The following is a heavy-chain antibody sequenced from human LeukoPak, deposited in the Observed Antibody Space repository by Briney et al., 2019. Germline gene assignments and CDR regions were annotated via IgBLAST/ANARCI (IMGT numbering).Heavy chain of an antibody. D-gene: IGHD5-18*01. J-gene: IGHJ4*02. CDR3: ARDVGGTAMFPFDY. CDR2: ISSSSSYI. CDR1: GFTFSSYS. V-gene: IGHV3-21*01. Sequence: GRSLRLSCAASGFTFSSYSMNWVRQAPGKGLEWVSSISSSSSYIYYADSVKGRFTISRDNAKNSLYLQMNSLRAEDTAVYYCARDVGGTAMFPFDYWGQGTLVTVSS.